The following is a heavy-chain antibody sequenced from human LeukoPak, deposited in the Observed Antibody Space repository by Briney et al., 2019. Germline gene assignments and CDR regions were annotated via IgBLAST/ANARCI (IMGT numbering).Heavy chain of an antibody. J-gene: IGHJ4*02. V-gene: IGHV3-23*01. CDR2: ISGSGGTT. Sequence: GGSLRLSCAASGFTFSSYAMNWVRQAPGKGLESVSAISGSGGTTYYADYVKGRFTISRDNSKNTLFLQMNSLRAEDTAVYYCAKDREGLSSGYDLEYFDYWGQGTLVTVSS. CDR1: GFTFSSYA. CDR3: AKDREGLSSGYDLEYFDY. D-gene: IGHD5-12*01.